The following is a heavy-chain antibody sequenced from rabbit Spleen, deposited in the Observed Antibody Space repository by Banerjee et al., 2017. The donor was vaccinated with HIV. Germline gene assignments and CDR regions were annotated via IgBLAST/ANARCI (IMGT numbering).Heavy chain of an antibody. V-gene: IGHV1S40*01. CDR3: ARDTGNSFSSYGMDL. D-gene: IGHD8-1*01. J-gene: IGHJ6*01. Sequence: QQLEESGGGLVKPGASLTLTCTASGVSFSFSSYMCWIRQAPGKGLEWIGFIYTGNGKNYYASWAKGRFTISKPTSTTVTLQMTSLTAADTATYFCARDTGNSFSSYGMDLWGPGTLVTVS. CDR2: IYTGNGKN. CDR1: GVSFSFSSY.